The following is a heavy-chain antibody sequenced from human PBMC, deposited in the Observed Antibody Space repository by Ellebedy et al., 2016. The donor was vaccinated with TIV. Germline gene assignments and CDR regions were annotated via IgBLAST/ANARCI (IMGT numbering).Heavy chain of an antibody. D-gene: IGHD4-17*01. CDR3: ARDNFGDYHFDS. CDR1: GFTFRSYW. V-gene: IGHV3-7*03. Sequence: GESLKISXVASGFTFRSYWMSWVRQAPGKGLEWVANIKQDGSEIYYVDSVKGRFTISRDNAKNSLFLQMNSLRAEDTAVYYCARDNFGDYHFDSWGQGTLVTVSS. CDR2: IKQDGSEI. J-gene: IGHJ4*02.